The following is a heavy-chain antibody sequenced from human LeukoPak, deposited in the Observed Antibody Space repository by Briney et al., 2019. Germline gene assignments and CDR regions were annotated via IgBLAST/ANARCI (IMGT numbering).Heavy chain of an antibody. CDR1: RFSLSTYG. D-gene: IGHD6-19*01. Sequence: TGGSLRLSCAASRFSLSTYGVSWVRQPPGKGLEWVSGITGTGGSTYYADSVKGRFTVSRDTSKNTLYLQMNSLRAEDTAIYYCAKDHGTAVAGFYYWGQGTLVTVSS. CDR3: AKDHGTAVAGFYY. V-gene: IGHV3-23*01. J-gene: IGHJ4*02. CDR2: ITGTGGST.